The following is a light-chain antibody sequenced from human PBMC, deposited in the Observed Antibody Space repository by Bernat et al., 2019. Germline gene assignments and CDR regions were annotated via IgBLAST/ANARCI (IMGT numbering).Light chain of an antibody. Sequence: ETVLTQSPDILSLSPGERVTLSCRASQSVSSNYVAWYQQKPGQAPRLLIYDASTRATGIPDRFSGSGSGTDFTLTISRLEPEDFAVFYCQQYGSSPYTFSQGTKLEIK. CDR1: QSVSSNY. CDR2: DAS. V-gene: IGKV3-20*01. CDR3: QQYGSSPYT. J-gene: IGKJ2*01.